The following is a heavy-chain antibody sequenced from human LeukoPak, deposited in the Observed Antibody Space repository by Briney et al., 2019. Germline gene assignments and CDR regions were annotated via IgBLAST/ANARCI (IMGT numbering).Heavy chain of an antibody. CDR3: ARGQEIPLEAFDI. CDR1: GYTFTSYD. Sequence: ASVKVSCKASGYTFTSYDINWVRQATGQGLEWMGWMNPNSGNTGYAQKFQGRVTITRNTSISTAYMELSSLRSEDTAVYYCARGQEIPLEAFDIWGQGTMVTVSS. CDR2: MNPNSGNT. D-gene: IGHD2-21*01. J-gene: IGHJ3*02. V-gene: IGHV1-8*03.